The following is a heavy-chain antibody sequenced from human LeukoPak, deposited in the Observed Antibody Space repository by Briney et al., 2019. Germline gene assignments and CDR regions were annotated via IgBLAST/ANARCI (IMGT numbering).Heavy chain of an antibody. V-gene: IGHV4-31*03. CDR2: IYYSGST. CDR1: GGSISSGGYY. J-gene: IGHJ3*02. Sequence: TLSLTCTVSGGSISSGGYYWSWIRQHPGKGLEWIGYIYYSGSTYYNPSLKSRVTISVDTSKNQFSLKLSSVTAADTAVYYCARVAQSLPHRRAFDIWGQGTMVTVSS. CDR3: ARVAQSLPHRRAFDI.